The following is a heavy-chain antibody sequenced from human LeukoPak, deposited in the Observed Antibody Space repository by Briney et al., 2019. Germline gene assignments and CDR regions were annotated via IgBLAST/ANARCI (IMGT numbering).Heavy chain of an antibody. CDR2: IHYSGST. CDR1: GGSISSYY. CDR3: ARHGWFGELLYGWFDP. V-gene: IGHV4-59*08. Sequence: PSETLSLTCTVSGGSISSYYWSWIRQPPGKGLEWIGYIHYSGSTNYNPSLKSLVTISVDMSKNQISLKLSSVTAADTAVYYCARHGWFGELLYGWFDPWGQGTLVTVSS. D-gene: IGHD3-10*01. J-gene: IGHJ5*02.